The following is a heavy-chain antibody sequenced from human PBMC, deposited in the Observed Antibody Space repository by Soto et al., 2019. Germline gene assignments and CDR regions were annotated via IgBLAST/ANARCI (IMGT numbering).Heavy chain of an antibody. CDR3: ARDWSWIAARPSWFDP. V-gene: IGHV3-7*03. CDR1: GFTFSRSW. D-gene: IGHD6-6*01. J-gene: IGHJ5*02. Sequence: GGSLRLSCVASGFTFSRSWMTWVRHAPGKGLEWVANIKEDGSEKYYADSVEGRFSISRENANNSLYLQMTSLRADDTAVYYCARDWSWIAARPSWFDPWGLGTLVTVSS. CDR2: IKEDGSEK.